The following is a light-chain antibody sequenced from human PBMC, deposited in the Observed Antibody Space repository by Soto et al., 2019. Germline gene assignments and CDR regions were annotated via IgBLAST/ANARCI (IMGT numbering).Light chain of an antibody. CDR1: QTIGSN. J-gene: IGKJ1*01. CDR3: QQYNNWPPTWT. CDR2: DAS. Sequence: EVVMMQSPATLSVSPGERATLSCRASQTIGSNLAWYQQKPGQPPRLLIYDASTRATDIPARFTGSGSGTEFTLTISSLQSADFAVYYCQQYNNWPPTWTFGQGTKVDIK. V-gene: IGKV3-15*01.